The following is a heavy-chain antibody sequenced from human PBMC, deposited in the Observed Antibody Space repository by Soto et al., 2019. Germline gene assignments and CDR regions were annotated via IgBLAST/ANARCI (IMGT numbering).Heavy chain of an antibody. CDR3: ARGPDCDGTSCYAYYFES. CDR2: IKQDGSDK. V-gene: IGHV3-7*03. CDR1: GFRFSSYW. J-gene: IGHJ4*02. D-gene: IGHD2-2*01. Sequence: GSLRLSCTASGFRFSSYWVSWVRQAPGKGLEWVANIKQDGSDKHLVDSIRGRFTISRDSAKISLFLQMDNLRVEDTAVYYCARGPDCDGTSCYAYYFESWGQGAPVTVSS.